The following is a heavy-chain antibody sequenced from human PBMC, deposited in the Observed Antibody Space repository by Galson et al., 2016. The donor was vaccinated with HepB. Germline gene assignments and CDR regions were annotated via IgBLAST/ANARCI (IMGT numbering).Heavy chain of an antibody. D-gene: IGHD2-21*01. V-gene: IGHV1-2*06. J-gene: IGHJ4*02. Sequence: SVKVSCKASGYSFTNYHMHWLRQAPGQGLEWMGRIDRSSGDTTYAPTFRGRVTMPRDTSISTVYMELSSLTSDDPAVYYCASDCGFGGGLDCWGQGILVTVSS. CDR1: GYSFTNYH. CDR3: ASDCGFGGGLDC. CDR2: IDRSSGDT.